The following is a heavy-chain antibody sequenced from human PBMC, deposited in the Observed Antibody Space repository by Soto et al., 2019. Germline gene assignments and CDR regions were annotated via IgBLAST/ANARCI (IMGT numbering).Heavy chain of an antibody. D-gene: IGHD2-15*01. CDR2: VHYSGKP. Sequence: SETLSLTCTVSGYSISSGYHWAWIRQPPGKDLEWLGSVHYSGKPYYNPSLQRRLTITVDKSKDQFCLYLSTATAADTAADSGVRQDRVVAEGRWFDPWGRGTLVTVSS. CDR3: VRQDRVVAEGRWFDP. V-gene: IGHV4-38-2*02. CDR1: GYSISSGYH. J-gene: IGHJ5*02.